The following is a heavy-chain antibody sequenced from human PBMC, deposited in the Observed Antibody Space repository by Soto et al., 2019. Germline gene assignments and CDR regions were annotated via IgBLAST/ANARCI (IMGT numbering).Heavy chain of an antibody. CDR2: IRSKADGGTT. CDR1: GVTSGDLG. D-gene: IGHD3-22*01. V-gene: IGHV3-15*01. J-gene: IGHJ1*01. Sequence: AAGVTSGDLGISWIRQRPEKGLEWVCRIRSKADGGTTDYAAPVKDRFTISRDDSKDTMYLLMNSLKIEDTAVYYCTTVRRPYYYDSRGYGGYFQHWGQGTLVTVSS. CDR3: TTVRRPYYYDSRGYGGYFQH.